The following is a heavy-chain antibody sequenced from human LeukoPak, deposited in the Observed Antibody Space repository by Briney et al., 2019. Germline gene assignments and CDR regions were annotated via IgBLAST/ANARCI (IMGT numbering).Heavy chain of an antibody. CDR1: GGSISSSNW. J-gene: IGHJ4*02. CDR3: ARQPGNWEFDY. V-gene: IGHV4-4*02. Sequence: PSGTLSLTCAVSGGSISSSNWWSWVRQPPGKGLEWIGEIYHGGSTYYNPSLKSRVTISVDTSKNQFSLKLSSVTAADTAVYYCARQPGNWEFDYWGQGTLVTVSS. D-gene: IGHD7-27*01. CDR2: IYHGGST.